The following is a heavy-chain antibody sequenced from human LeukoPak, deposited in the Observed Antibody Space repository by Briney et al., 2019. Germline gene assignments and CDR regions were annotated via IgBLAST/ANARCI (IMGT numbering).Heavy chain of an antibody. V-gene: IGHV4-59*01. CDR1: GGSISSYY. Sequence: SDTLSLTCTVSGGSISSYYWSWIRQPPGKGLEWIGYIYYNGSTNYNPSLNSRITISVDTSKTQFSLKLSSVTAADTAVYYCARDEYSTSGFDSWGQGTLVTVSS. J-gene: IGHJ4*02. CDR2: IYYNGST. CDR3: ARDEYSTSGFDS. D-gene: IGHD6-6*01.